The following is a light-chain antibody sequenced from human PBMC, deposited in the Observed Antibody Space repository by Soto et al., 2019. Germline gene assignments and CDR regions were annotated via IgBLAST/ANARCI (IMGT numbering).Light chain of an antibody. CDR3: LQAYNYPFT. J-gene: IGKJ3*01. CDR1: QDIRND. Sequence: AIQMTQSPSSLSASVGDRVTITCRASQDIRNDLGWYQQKPGQAPNLLIFAASTLQIGVPSRFSGSGSGTYFTLTIGSLQPEDFATYYCLQAYNYPFTFGPGTTVDIK. V-gene: IGKV1-6*01. CDR2: AAS.